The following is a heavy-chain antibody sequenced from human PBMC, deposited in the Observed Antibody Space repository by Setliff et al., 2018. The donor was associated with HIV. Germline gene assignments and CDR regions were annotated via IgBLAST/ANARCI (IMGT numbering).Heavy chain of an antibody. D-gene: IGHD3-22*01. J-gene: IGHJ4*02. CDR2: IYYSGST. V-gene: IGHV4-31*03. CDR1: GGSISSGGYY. CDR3: ARTYDSGGYSFGF. Sequence: SETLSLTCTVSGGSISSGGYYWNWIRQHPGKGLEWIGYIYYSGSTYYNPSLKSRLTIFVDTSKNQFSLKVTSVTAADTAVYYCARTYDSGGYSFGFWGQGILVT.